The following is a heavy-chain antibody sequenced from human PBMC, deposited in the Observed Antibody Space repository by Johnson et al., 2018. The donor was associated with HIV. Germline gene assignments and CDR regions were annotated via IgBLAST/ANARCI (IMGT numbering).Heavy chain of an antibody. CDR3: AKDALRPQPGAFDI. V-gene: IGHV3-30*02. CDR2: IRYDGSNK. CDR1: GFTFSDYY. Sequence: QVQLVESGGGLVQPGGSLRLSCAASGFTFSDYYMSWIRQAPGKGLEWVAFIRYDGSNKYYADSVKGRFTISRDNSKNTLYLQMNSLRAEDTAVYYCAKDALRPQPGAFDIWGQGTMVTVSS. J-gene: IGHJ3*02. D-gene: IGHD1-14*01.